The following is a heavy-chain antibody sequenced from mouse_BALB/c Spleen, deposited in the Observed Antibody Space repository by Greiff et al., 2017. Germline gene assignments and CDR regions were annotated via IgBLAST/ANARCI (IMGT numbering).Heavy chain of an antibody. J-gene: IGHJ3*01. CDR2: IHYSGST. CDR1: GYSITSGYS. CDR3: AREGNGPPWFAY. Sequence: VQLQQSGPDLVKPSQSLSFTCTVTGYSITSGYSWHWIRQFPGNKLEWMGYIHYSGSTNYNPSLKSRISITRDTSKNQFFLQLNSVTTEDTATYYCAREGNGPPWFAYWGQGTLVTVSA. V-gene: IGHV3-1*02. D-gene: IGHD1-2*01.